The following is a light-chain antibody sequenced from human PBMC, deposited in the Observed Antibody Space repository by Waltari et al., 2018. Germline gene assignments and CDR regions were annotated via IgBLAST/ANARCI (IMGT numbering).Light chain of an antibody. CDR3: QQYYTAPLT. CDR2: WAF. V-gene: IGKV4-1*01. CDR1: QSVLSSINNNHR. J-gene: IGKJ4*01. Sequence: DIVMTQSPDSLAVSLGERTTINCKYSQSVLSSINNNHRLAWYQQKPGQPPKWLIYWAFTRESGVPDRFSGSGSGTDFTLTISSLQAEDVAVYYCQQYYTAPLTFGGGTKVEIK.